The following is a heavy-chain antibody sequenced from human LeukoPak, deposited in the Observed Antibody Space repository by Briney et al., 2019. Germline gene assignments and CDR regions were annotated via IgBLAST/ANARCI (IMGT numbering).Heavy chain of an antibody. Sequence: PGGSLRLSCAASGFTVSSNYMSWVRQAPGKGLEWVSVIYSGGSTYYADSVKGRFTISRDNSKNTLYLQMNSLRAEDTAVYYCAKDSGSRYNWNYTTRSDAFDIWGQGTMVTVSS. CDR2: IYSGGST. CDR1: GFTVSSNY. CDR3: AKDSGSRYNWNYTTRSDAFDI. J-gene: IGHJ3*02. D-gene: IGHD1-7*01. V-gene: IGHV3-66*01.